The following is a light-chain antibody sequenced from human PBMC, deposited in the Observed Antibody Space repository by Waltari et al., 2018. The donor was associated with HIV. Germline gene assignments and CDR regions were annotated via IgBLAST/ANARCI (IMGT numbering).Light chain of an antibody. Sequence: DIQMTQSPSTLSASIGDRVTITCRASQSISVWLAWYHQKPGKAPKLLIYEASNLESGVPSRFSGTGSGTEFTLTISSLQPDGSATFYCQQYDTFPWTFGQGTKVGIK. CDR1: QSISVW. V-gene: IGKV1-5*03. J-gene: IGKJ1*01. CDR3: QQYDTFPWT. CDR2: EAS.